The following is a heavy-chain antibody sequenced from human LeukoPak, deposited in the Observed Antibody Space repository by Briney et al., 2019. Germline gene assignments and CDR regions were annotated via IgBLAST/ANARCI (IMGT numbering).Heavy chain of an antibody. J-gene: IGHJ4*02. D-gene: IGHD1-1*01. CDR2: ISSTSSYI. V-gene: IGHV3-21*01. CDR1: AFTFNIYN. CDR3: VRQATWNYFDF. Sequence: GGSLRLSCVASAFTFNIYNFNWVRQAPGKGLEWVSYISSTSSYIYYADSVRGRFTISRDNAKNSLYLQMDSLRVEDTAFYYCVRQATWNYFDFWGQGTLVTVSS.